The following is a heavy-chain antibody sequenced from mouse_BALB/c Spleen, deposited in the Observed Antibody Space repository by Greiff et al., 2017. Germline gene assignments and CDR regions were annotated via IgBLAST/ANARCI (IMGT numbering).Heavy chain of an antibody. CDR2: IDPSDSYT. J-gene: IGHJ2*01. D-gene: IGHD2-1*01. CDR3: AREGDGTPYFDY. V-gene: IGHV1-69*02. CDR1: GFTFTSSW. Sequence: QVQLQQSGAELVKPGASVKLSCTASGFTFTSSWMHWVKQRPGQGLEWIGEIDPSDSYTNYNPKFKGKATLTVDKSSSTAYMQLSSLTSEDTAVYYCAREGDGTPYFDYWGQGTTLTVSS.